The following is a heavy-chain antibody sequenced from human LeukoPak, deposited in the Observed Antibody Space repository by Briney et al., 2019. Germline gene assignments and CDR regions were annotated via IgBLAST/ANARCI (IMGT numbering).Heavy chain of an antibody. CDR1: GGSISTHS. V-gene: IGHV4-59*11. CDR2: VLDSERT. CDR3: ATIKRGSIFGDFDF. Sequence: SETLSLTCTVSGGSISTHSRSWIRQPPGKGLEWIGYVLDSERTKDNPSLKSRATLSADTSKNQFSLRLASVAAEDSAVYYCATIKRGSIFGDFDFWGQGVLVTVSS. D-gene: IGHD3-3*02. J-gene: IGHJ4*02.